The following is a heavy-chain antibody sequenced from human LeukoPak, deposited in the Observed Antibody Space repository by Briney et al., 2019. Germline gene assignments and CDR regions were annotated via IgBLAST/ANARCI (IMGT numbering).Heavy chain of an antibody. D-gene: IGHD3-22*01. CDR3: ARTPYYYENENWFDP. CDR2: IYYSGST. Sequence: SETLSLTCTVSGGSISSYYWSWIRQPPGKGLEWIGYIYYSGSTNYNPSLKSRVTILVDTSKNQFSLKLSSVTAADTAVYYCARTPYYYENENWFDPWGQGTLVTVSS. J-gene: IGHJ5*02. V-gene: IGHV4-59*01. CDR1: GGSISSYY.